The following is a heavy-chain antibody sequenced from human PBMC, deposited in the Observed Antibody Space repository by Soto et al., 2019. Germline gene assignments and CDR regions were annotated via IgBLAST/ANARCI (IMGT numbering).Heavy chain of an antibody. CDR2: ISHYRSYI. J-gene: IGHJ4*02. CDR1: GFVFSTYS. D-gene: IGHD3-10*01. V-gene: IGHV3-21*01. Sequence: EAQLVESGGGLVKPGGSLRLSCAASGFVFSTYSMNWVRQVPGKGLEWVSSISHYRSYIYYADSVNGRFTISRDDAKNSLYLQMNSLRAEDTAVYYCARDPGSGNAYNVDYWGRGTLVPVSS. CDR3: ARDPGSGNAYNVDY.